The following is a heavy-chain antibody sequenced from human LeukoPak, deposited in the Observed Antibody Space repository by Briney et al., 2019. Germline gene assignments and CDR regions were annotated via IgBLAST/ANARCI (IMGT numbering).Heavy chain of an antibody. CDR2: IDPSDSDT. V-gene: IGHV5-10-1*01. Sequence: GESLKISCKGSGYTFSTYWINWVRQMPGKGLERMGRIDPSDSDTKYSPSFQGHVTISSDKSTGSAYLQWSSLKASDTAIYFCARERRYSNGDWYFDLWGRGTLVTVSS. CDR3: ARERRYSNGDWYFDL. J-gene: IGHJ2*01. D-gene: IGHD5-18*01. CDR1: GYTFSTYW.